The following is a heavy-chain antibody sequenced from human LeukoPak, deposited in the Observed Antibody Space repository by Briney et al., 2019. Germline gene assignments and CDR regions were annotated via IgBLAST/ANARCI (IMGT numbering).Heavy chain of an antibody. V-gene: IGHV4-59*01. Sequence: SETLSLTCTVSGASISTYYWSWIRQPPGKELNWIGYIYYSGSTNYSPSLKSRVTMSVDTSKNQFSLNLSSVTAADTAVYYCARDSGTYRLFDHWGQRTLVTVSS. CDR2: IYYSGST. D-gene: IGHD1-26*01. CDR3: ARDSGTYRLFDH. J-gene: IGHJ4*02. CDR1: GASISTYY.